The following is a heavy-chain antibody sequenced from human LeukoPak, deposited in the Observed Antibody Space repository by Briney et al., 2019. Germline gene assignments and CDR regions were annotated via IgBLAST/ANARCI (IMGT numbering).Heavy chain of an antibody. D-gene: IGHD6-19*01. V-gene: IGHV3-33*01. Sequence: GGSLRLSCAAPGFTFSSYGMHWVRQAPGKGLEWVAVIWYDGSNKYYADSVKGRFTISRDNSKNTLYLQMNSLRAEDTAVYYCAVGAVAGRYYYYYGMDVWGQGTTVTVSS. CDR1: GFTFSSYG. CDR3: AVGAVAGRYYYYYGMDV. CDR2: IWYDGSNK. J-gene: IGHJ6*02.